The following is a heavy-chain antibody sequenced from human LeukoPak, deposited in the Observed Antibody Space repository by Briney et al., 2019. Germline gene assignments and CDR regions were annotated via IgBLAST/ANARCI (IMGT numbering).Heavy chain of an antibody. J-gene: IGHJ3*02. CDR2: IYYSGST. D-gene: IGHD3-10*01. V-gene: IGHV4-59*01. CDR1: GGSISSYY. Sequence: SETLSLTCTVSGGSISSYYWSWLRQPPGKGLEWIGYIYYSGSTNYNPSLKSRVTISLDTSKNQFSLKLSSLTAADTAVYYCARRVAGESGAFDIWGQGTMVTVSS. CDR3: ARRVAGESGAFDI.